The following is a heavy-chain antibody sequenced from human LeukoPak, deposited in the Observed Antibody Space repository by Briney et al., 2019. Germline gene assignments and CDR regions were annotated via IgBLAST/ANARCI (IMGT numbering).Heavy chain of an antibody. Sequence: RQAPGXXLEWVSSISSSSSYIYYADSVKGRFTISRDNAKNSLYLQMNSLRAEDTAVYYCASGGAARDYWGQGTLVTVSS. CDR3: ASGGAARDY. CDR2: ISSSSSYI. D-gene: IGHD3-16*01. J-gene: IGHJ4*02. V-gene: IGHV3-21*01.